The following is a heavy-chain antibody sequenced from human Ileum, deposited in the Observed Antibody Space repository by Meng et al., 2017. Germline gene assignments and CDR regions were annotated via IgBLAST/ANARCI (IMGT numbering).Heavy chain of an antibody. CDR1: GTW. D-gene: IGHD3-22*01. CDR2: IFQSGRT. Sequence: QVQESGPELGKPSGTLSLTCAVDGTWGSWVRQPPGKGLEWIGEIFQSGRTNYNPSLKSRVTISIDKSKSQISLQLSAVTAADTAVYSCATSNDRDVYYLGYWGQGTLVTVSS. V-gene: IGHV4-4*02. J-gene: IGHJ4*02. CDR3: ATSNDRDVYYLGY.